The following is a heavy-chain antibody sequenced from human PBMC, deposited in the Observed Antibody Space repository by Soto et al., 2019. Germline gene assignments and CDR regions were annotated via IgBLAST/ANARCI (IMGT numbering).Heavy chain of an antibody. CDR1: GGSISSSNW. Sequence: PSETLSLTCAVSGGSISSSNWWSWVRQPPGKGLEWIGEIYHSGSTNYNPSLKSRVTISVDKSKNQFSLKLSSVTVADTAVYYCARVPLRYFDQSYYYYGMDVWGQGTTVTVSS. V-gene: IGHV4-4*02. CDR3: ARVPLRYFDQSYYYYGMDV. J-gene: IGHJ6*02. CDR2: IYHSGST. D-gene: IGHD3-9*01.